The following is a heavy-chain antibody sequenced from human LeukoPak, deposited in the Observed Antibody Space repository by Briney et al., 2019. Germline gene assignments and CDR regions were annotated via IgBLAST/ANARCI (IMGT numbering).Heavy chain of an antibody. D-gene: IGHD2-2*01. CDR1: GFTFSSYA. V-gene: IGHV3-64*01. CDR3: ARVFLPEDIVVVPAANDY. CDR2: ISSNGGST. Sequence: GGSLRLSCAASGFTFSSYAMHWVRQAPGKGLEYVSAISSNGGSTYYANSVKGRFTISRDNSKNTLHLQMGSLRAEDMAVYYCARVFLPEDIVVVPAANDYWGQGTLVTVSS. J-gene: IGHJ4*02.